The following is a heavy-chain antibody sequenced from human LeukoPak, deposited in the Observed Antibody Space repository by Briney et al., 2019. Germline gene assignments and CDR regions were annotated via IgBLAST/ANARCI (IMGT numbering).Heavy chain of an antibody. J-gene: IGHJ6*02. CDR3: ARASSGYLAYYYYGMDV. CDR2: MNPNSGNT. Sequence: ASVKVSCKASGYTFTSYDINWVRQATGQGLEWMGWMNPNSGNTGYAQKFQGRVTMTRNTSISTAYTELSSLRSEDTAVYYCARASSGYLAYYYYGMDVWGQGTTVTVSS. D-gene: IGHD5-12*01. V-gene: IGHV1-8*01. CDR1: GYTFTSYD.